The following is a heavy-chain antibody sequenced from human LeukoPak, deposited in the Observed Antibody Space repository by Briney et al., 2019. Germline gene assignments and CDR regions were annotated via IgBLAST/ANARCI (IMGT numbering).Heavy chain of an antibody. D-gene: IGHD3-10*01. CDR3: AKESRVLLWFGEFHF. CDR2: IWYDGSNK. V-gene: IGHV3-33*06. CDR1: GFTFSSYG. J-gene: IGHJ4*02. Sequence: GRSLRLSCAASGFTFSSYGMHWVRQAPGKGLEWVAVIWYDGSNKYYADSVKGRFTISRDNSKNTLYLQMNSLRAEDTAVYYCAKESRVLLWFGEFHFWGQGTLLTVSS.